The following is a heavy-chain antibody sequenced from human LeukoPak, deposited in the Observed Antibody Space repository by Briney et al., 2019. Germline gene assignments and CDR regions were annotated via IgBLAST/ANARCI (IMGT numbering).Heavy chain of an antibody. V-gene: IGHV3-53*01. CDR2: IYSGGNT. CDR1: GFTVSASY. D-gene: IGHD6-13*01. Sequence: PGGSLILSCAVSGFTVSASYMSWVRQAPGKGLEWVSVIYSGGNTYYADSVKGRSTLSRDKSKNTLYLQMNKLRPDDTAIYYCAKIGAAYFDYWGQGTLVTVSS. CDR3: AKIGAAYFDY. J-gene: IGHJ4*02.